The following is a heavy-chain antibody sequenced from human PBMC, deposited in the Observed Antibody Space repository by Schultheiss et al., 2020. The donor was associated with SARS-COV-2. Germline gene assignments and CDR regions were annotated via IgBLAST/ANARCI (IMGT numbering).Heavy chain of an antibody. CDR3: ARQRRGNRGAAAFNWFDP. V-gene: IGHV4-34*01. CDR2: INHSGST. D-gene: IGHD6-13*01. Sequence: ESLKISCAASGFTFSSYAMHWVRQAPGKGLEWIGEINHSGSTNYNPSLKSRVTISVDTSKNQFSLKLSSVTAADTAVYYCARQRRGNRGAAAFNWFDPWGQGTLVTVSS. J-gene: IGHJ5*02. CDR1: GFTFSSYA.